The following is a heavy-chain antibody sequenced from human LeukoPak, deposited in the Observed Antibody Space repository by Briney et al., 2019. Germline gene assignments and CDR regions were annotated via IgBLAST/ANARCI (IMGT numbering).Heavy chain of an antibody. CDR1: GFTFSSCA. Sequence: GGSLRLSCAASGFTFSSCAMNWVRQAPGKGLEWVSGISGSGGITHYADSVRGRFTISRDNSKNTLHLQMNSLRAEDTAVYYCAKGPPSRITARVPYYFYYMDVWGQGTTVTVSS. J-gene: IGHJ6*03. CDR3: AKGPPSRITARVPYYFYYMDV. CDR2: ISGSGGIT. D-gene: IGHD6-13*01. V-gene: IGHV3-23*01.